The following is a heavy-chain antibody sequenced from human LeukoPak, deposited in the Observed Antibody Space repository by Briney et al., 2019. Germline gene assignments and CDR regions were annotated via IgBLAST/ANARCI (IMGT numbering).Heavy chain of an antibody. CDR3: AKGRFASTTATPFDY. CDR1: GFTFNNYA. J-gene: IGHJ4*02. D-gene: IGHD4-17*01. Sequence: GSLRLSCAASGFTFNNYALTWVRQAPGKGLEWVPAIGGSGGGTYYADSVKGRFTISRDIFKNMLYLQMNSLRAEDTAVYYCAKGRFASTTATPFDYWGQGTLVTVSA. CDR2: IGGSGGGT. V-gene: IGHV3-23*01.